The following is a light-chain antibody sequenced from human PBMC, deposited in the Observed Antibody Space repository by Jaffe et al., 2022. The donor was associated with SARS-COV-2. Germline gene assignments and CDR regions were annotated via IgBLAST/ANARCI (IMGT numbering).Light chain of an antibody. Sequence: QSVLTQPPSVSAAPGQKVTISCSGSSSNIGDNSISWYQQFPGTAPKLIIDEENKRPSGIPDRFSGSKSGTSATLGITGLQTGDEADYYCGTWDSRLSAWVFGGGTKLTVL. CDR1: SSNIGDNS. V-gene: IGLV1-51*02. CDR2: EEN. J-gene: IGLJ3*02. CDR3: GTWDSRLSAWV.